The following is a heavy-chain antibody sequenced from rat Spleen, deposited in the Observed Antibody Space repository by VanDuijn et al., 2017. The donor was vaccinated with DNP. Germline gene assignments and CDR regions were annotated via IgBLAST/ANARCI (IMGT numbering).Heavy chain of an antibody. CDR3: ARQRIGSPYFDY. J-gene: IGHJ2*01. D-gene: IGHD1-5*01. Sequence: EVQLVESGGVLVQPGRSLKLSCAASGFTFSNYVMAWVRQAPTKGLDWVASISTGGGNTYYRDSVKGRFTISRDNAKNTQYLQMDSLRSEDTATYYCARQRIGSPYFDYWGQGVMVTVSS. CDR1: GFTFSNYV. CDR2: ISTGGGNT. V-gene: IGHV5S13*01.